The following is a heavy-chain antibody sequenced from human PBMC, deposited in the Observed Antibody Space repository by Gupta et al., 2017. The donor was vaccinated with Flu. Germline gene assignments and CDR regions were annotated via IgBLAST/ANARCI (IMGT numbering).Heavy chain of an antibody. D-gene: IGHD1-26*01. CDR1: GFTFSAYW. J-gene: IGHJ4*02. CDR3: VRDKGATVGAIES. V-gene: IGHV3-74*01. CDR2: INSDGSRT. Sequence: EVQLVESGGGLVQPGGSLTLSCAASGFTFSAYWMHWVRQAPEKGLMWVARINSDGSRTSHADSVRVRLTISRDNAKNTLYLQMNSLRVEDTAVYYCVRDKGATVGAIESWGQGTLVTVSS.